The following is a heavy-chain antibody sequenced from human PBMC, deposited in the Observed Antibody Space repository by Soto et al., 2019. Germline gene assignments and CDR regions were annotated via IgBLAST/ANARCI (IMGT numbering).Heavy chain of an antibody. CDR2: IRSKANSYMT. CDR1: GCTFRDHY. Sequence: GGSLRLSCTTSGCTFRDHYMDWVLQAPGRGLEWVGRIRSKANSYMTEYAASVRGRFAISRDDSKNSLYLQMNSLKTEDTAVYYCARDSSSCRGGHCYFDNWGKGTLVTVSS. V-gene: IGHV3-72*01. CDR3: ARDSSSCRGGHCYFDN. J-gene: IGHJ4*02. D-gene: IGHD2-15*01.